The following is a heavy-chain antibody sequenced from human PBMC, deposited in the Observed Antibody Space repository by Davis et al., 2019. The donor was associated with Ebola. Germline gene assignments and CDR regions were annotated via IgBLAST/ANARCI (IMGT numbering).Heavy chain of an antibody. J-gene: IGHJ4*02. CDR3: AKVLGESGWFRFDS. D-gene: IGHD3-16*01. CDR2: INDRGDST. V-gene: IGHV3-23*01. CDR1: GFTFSDHA. Sequence: PGGSLRLSCTTSGFTFSDHAMNWVRQAPGKGLEWVSGINDRGDSTYYADSVKGRFTISRGNSENTVSLEMNSLRDEDTAVYYCAKVLGESGWFRFDSWGQGTPVTVSS.